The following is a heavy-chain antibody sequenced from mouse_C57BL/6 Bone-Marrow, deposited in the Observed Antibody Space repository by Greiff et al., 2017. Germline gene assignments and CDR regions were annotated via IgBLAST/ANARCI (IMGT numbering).Heavy chain of an antibody. Sequence: VQLQQPGAELVKPGASVKLSCKASGYTFTSYWMQWVKQRPGQGLEWIGEIDPSDSYTNYNQKFKGKATLTVDTSSSTAYMQLSSLTSEDSAVYYCARGDYKSFAYWGQGTLVTVSA. CDR1: GYTFTSYW. J-gene: IGHJ3*01. D-gene: IGHD2-12*01. CDR2: IDPSDSYT. CDR3: ARGDYKSFAY. V-gene: IGHV1-50*01.